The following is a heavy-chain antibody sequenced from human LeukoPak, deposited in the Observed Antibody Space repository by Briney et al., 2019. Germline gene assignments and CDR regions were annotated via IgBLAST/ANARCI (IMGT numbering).Heavy chain of an antibody. CDR2: IYYSGST. CDR3: ARGSYYNSFDY. V-gene: IGHV4-31*03. J-gene: IGHJ4*02. CDR1: GGSISSGGYY. Sequence: SQTLSLTCTVSGGSISSGGYYWSWLRQHPGKGLEWIGYIYYSGSTYYNPSLKSRVTISVDTSKNQFSLKLSSVTAADTAVYYCARGSYYNSFDYWGQGTLVTVSS. D-gene: IGHD3-10*01.